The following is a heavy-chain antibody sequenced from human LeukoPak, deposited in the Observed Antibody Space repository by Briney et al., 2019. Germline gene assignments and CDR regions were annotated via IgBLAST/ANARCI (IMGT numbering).Heavy chain of an antibody. J-gene: IGHJ4*02. CDR1: GINFSTYW. CDR2: IKHDGSEK. CDR3: ARRGVLDY. Sequence: GGSLRLSCEASGINFSTYWMSWVRQAPGKGLEWVAYIKHDGSEKYYVDSVKGRFTISRDNAKNSLYLQMNSLRAEDMAVYYCARRGVLDYWGQGTLVTVSS. V-gene: IGHV3-7*03. D-gene: IGHD3-10*01.